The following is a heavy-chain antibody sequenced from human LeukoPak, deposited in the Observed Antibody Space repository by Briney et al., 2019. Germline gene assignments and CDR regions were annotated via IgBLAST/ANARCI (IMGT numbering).Heavy chain of an antibody. V-gene: IGHV1-69*13. CDR2: IIPIFGTA. CDR3: AREGIYYYDSSGYPYYFDY. CDR1: GGTFSSYA. J-gene: IGHJ4*02. Sequence: SVKVSCKASGGTFSSYAISWVRQAPGQGLEWMGGIIPIFGTANYAQKFQGRVTITADESTSTACMELSSLRSEDTAVYYCAREGIYYYDSSGYPYYFDYWGQGTLVTVSS. D-gene: IGHD3-22*01.